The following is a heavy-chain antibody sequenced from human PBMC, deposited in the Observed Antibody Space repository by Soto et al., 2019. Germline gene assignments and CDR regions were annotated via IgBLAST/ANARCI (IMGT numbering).Heavy chain of an antibody. CDR2: IYYSGST. D-gene: IGHD3-10*01. V-gene: IGHV4-61*01. CDR1: GGSVSSGSYY. CDR3: ARGYGSGSYYTRGWFDS. J-gene: IGHJ5*01. Sequence: SATLSLTCTVSGGSVSSGSYYWSWIRQPPGKGLEWIGYIYYSGSTNYNPSLKSRVTISVDTSKNQFSLKLSSVTAADTAVYYCARGYGSGSYYTRGWFDSWGQGTLVTVSS.